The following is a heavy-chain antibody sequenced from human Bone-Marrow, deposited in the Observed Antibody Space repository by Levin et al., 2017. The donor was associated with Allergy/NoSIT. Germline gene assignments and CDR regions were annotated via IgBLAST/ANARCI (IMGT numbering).Heavy chain of an antibody. CDR3: ARSQGGLQLLPFDF. D-gene: IGHD2-15*01. CDR1: GFSFSSYS. J-gene: IGHJ4*02. Sequence: GGSLRLSCVASGFSFSSYSLSWVRQAPGKGLELVSSIASAASHTYYADSLKGRFTISRDNAKNSLFLQMDNLRAEDTALYYCARSQGGLQLLPFDFWGQGTLVTVSS. V-gene: IGHV3-21*01. CDR2: IASAASHT.